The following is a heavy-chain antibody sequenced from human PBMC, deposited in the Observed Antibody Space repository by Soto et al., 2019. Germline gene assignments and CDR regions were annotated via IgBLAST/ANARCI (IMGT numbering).Heavy chain of an antibody. V-gene: IGHV4-30-2*01. CDR2: IYHSGST. CDR1: GGSISSGGYS. Sequence: PSETLSLTCAVSGGSISSGGYSWSWIRQPPGKGLEWIGYIYHSGSTYYNPSLKSRVTISVDRSKNQFSLKLSSVTAADTAVYYCARTHCSGGSCNAGGTNWFDPWGQGTLVTVSS. CDR3: ARTHCSGGSCNAGGTNWFDP. D-gene: IGHD2-15*01. J-gene: IGHJ5*02.